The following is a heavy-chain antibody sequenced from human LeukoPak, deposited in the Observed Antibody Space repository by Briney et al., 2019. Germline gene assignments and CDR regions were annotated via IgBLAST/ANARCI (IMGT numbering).Heavy chain of an antibody. CDR2: ISGSGGST. Sequence: GGSLRLSCEASGFSFSSYATSRVRQAPGKGLEWVSGISGSGGSTYYAGSVKGRFTMSRDISKNTLYLQMNSLRAEDTAVYYFARDLYADFWSGSVFDYWGRGTLVTVSS. J-gene: IGHJ4*02. D-gene: IGHD3-3*01. CDR1: GFSFSSYA. CDR3: ARDLYADFWSGSVFDY. V-gene: IGHV3-23*01.